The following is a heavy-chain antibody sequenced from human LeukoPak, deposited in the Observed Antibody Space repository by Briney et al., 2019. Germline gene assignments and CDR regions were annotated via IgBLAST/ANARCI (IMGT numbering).Heavy chain of an antibody. J-gene: IGHJ4*02. CDR1: GYSISTGYY. CDR3: ARGLRDYDFWSGYYTVYFDY. Sequence: SETLSLTCTVSGYSISTGYYWDWIRQPPGKGLEWIGTFYHGGSTYYNPSLKSRVTISVDTSKNQFSLKLSSVTAADTAVYYCARGLRDYDFWSGYYTVYFDYWGQGTLVTVSS. V-gene: IGHV4-38-2*02. CDR2: FYHGGST. D-gene: IGHD3-3*01.